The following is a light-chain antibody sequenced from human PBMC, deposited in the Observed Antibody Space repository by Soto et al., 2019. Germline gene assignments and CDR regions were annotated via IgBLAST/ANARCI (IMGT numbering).Light chain of an antibody. J-gene: IGLJ3*02. CDR3: QSYDSSLSGWV. V-gene: IGLV1-40*01. Sequence: QSVLTQPPSVSGAPGQRVTISCTWSSSNIGARYDVHWYQQLPGTAPKLLIYGNINRPSGVPDRFSGSKSGTSASLAITGLQAEDEADYYCQSYDSSLSGWVFGGGTKLTVL. CDR2: GNI. CDR1: SSNIGARYD.